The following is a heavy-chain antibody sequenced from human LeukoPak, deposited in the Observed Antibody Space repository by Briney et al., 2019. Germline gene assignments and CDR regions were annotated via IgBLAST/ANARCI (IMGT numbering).Heavy chain of an antibody. CDR1: GYTFTGYY. CDR3: AKLDYGAVHDAFDI. J-gene: IGHJ3*02. V-gene: IGHV1-2*02. Sequence: ASVKVSCKASGYTFTGYYMHWVRQAPGQGLEWMGWINPNSGGTNYALKFQGRVTMTRDTSISTAYMELSRLRSDDTAVYYCAKLDYGAVHDAFDIWGQGTMVTVSS. CDR2: INPNSGGT. D-gene: IGHD4-17*01.